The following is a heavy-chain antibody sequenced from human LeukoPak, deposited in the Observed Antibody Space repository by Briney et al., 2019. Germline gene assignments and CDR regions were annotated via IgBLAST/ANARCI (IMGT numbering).Heavy chain of an antibody. Sequence: PSETLSLTCPVSAAFISSYYWSWLRQPPGKGLEWIGYISYSGSTNYNPCLKSRVTISADTSKNQVSLTLSSVTAADTAVYYCARHPELYFFDYWGQGTLVTASS. J-gene: IGHJ4*02. CDR2: ISYSGST. CDR3: ARHPELYFFDY. CDR1: AAFISSYY. D-gene: IGHD3-10*01. V-gene: IGHV4-59*08.